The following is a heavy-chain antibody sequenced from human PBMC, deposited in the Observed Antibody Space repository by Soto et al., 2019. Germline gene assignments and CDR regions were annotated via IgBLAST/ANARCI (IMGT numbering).Heavy chain of an antibody. J-gene: IGHJ5*01. Sequence: LSLTCTVSGAFISGYYWSWIRQPAGKGLEWIGRIYASGNTKYSPSLRSRATMSVDTSNKQFSLKLNSVTAADTAVYYCARESTVAGTDNWFDSWGQGTLVTVSS. CDR3: ARESTVAGTDNWFDS. D-gene: IGHD6-13*01. CDR1: GAFISGYY. CDR2: IYASGNT. V-gene: IGHV4-4*07.